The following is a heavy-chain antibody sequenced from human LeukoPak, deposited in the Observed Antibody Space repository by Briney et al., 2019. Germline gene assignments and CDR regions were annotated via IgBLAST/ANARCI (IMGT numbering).Heavy chain of an antibody. V-gene: IGHV3-23*01. CDR1: GFTFSSYA. D-gene: IGHD3-10*01. J-gene: IGHJ4*02. CDR3: AKDRNRGFSSKYFDY. CDR2: ISGSGGST. Sequence: GGSLRLSCAASGFTFSSYAMSWIRQAPGKGLEWVSAISGSGGSTYCADSVKGRFTISRDNSKNTLYLQMNSLRAEDTAVYYCAKDRNRGFSSKYFDYWGQGTLVTVSS.